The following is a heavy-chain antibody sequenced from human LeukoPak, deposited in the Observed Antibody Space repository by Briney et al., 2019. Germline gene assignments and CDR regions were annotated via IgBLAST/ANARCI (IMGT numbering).Heavy chain of an antibody. J-gene: IGHJ4*02. V-gene: IGHV3-20*04. CDR2: INWNGGST. Sequence: PGGSLRLSCAASGFGFSNFWMSWVRQAPGKGLEWVSSINWNGGSTGYADSVKGRFTISRDNAKNSLYLQMNSLRAEDTALYYCARDRFLRRPEPAEYWGQGTLVTVSS. CDR3: ARDRFLRRPEPAEY. CDR1: GFGFSNFW. D-gene: IGHD2/OR15-2a*01.